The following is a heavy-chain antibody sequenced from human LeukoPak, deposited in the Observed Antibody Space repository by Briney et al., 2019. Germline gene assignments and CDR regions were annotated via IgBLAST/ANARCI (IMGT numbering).Heavy chain of an antibody. CDR1: GGSISSYY. CDR3: ARANYYDSSGYYYMAFDI. J-gene: IGHJ3*02. CDR2: IYYSGST. Sequence: SETLSLTCTVSGGSISSYYWSWIRQPAGKGLEWIGYIYYSGSTNYNPSLKSRVTISVDTSKNQFSLKLSSVTAADTAVYYCARANYYDSSGYYYMAFDIWGQGTMVTVSS. D-gene: IGHD3-22*01. V-gene: IGHV4-59*01.